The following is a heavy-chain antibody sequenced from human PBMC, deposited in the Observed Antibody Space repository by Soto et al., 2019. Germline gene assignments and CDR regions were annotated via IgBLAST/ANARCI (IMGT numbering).Heavy chain of an antibody. D-gene: IGHD3-22*01. CDR2: ISWNSGTF. CDR3: AKDLSPYYYDNSGSLRTYYYYAMDV. CDR1: GFTFDDYA. Sequence: EVQLVESGGGLVQPGRSLRLSCAASGFTFDDYAMHWVRQAPGKGLEWVSGISWNSGTFGYADSVKGRFTISRDNAKNTLYLQMHSLREEDTALYYCAKDLSPYYYDNSGSLRTYYYYAMDVWGQGTTVTVSS. V-gene: IGHV3-9*01. J-gene: IGHJ6*02.